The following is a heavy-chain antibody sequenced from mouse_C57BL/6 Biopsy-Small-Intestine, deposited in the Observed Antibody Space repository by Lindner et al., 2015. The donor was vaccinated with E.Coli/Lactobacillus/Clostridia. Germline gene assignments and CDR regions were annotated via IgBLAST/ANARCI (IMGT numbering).Heavy chain of an antibody. CDR3: ARSYYDYLDY. D-gene: IGHD2-4*01. Sequence: VQLQESGPELVKPGASVKTSCKASGYSFTGYYMNWVKQSPEKSLEWIGEINPSTGATTYNQKFKAKATLTVDKSSSTAYMQLKSLTSEDSAVFYCARSYYDYLDYWGQGTTLTVSS. J-gene: IGHJ2*01. V-gene: IGHV1-42*01. CDR1: GYSFTGYY. CDR2: INPSTGAT.